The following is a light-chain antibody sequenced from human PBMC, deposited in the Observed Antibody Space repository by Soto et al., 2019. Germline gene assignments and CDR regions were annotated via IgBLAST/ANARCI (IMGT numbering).Light chain of an antibody. Sequence: QSALTQPASVSGSPGQSITISCTGGSSDIGGYNYVSWFQQHPGKAPKLVIYEVTNRPSGVSNRFSGSKSGSTASLTISGLQAEDEADYYCSSYTSSNTLVFGTGTKATV. J-gene: IGLJ1*01. CDR3: SSYTSSNTLV. CDR2: EVT. CDR1: SSDIGGYNY. V-gene: IGLV2-14*01.